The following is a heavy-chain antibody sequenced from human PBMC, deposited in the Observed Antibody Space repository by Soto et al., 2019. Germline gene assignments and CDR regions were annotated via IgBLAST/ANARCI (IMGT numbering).Heavy chain of an antibody. CDR3: ARDRQYYDFWSGYSYYYYGMDV. Sequence: GGSLRLSCAASGFTFSSYAMHWVRQAPGKGLEWVAVISYDGSNKYYADSVKGRFTISRDNSKNTLYLQMNSLRAEDTAVYYCARDRQYYDFWSGYSYYYYGMDVWGQGTTVTVSS. J-gene: IGHJ6*02. V-gene: IGHV3-30-3*01. CDR2: ISYDGSNK. D-gene: IGHD3-3*01. CDR1: GFTFSSYA.